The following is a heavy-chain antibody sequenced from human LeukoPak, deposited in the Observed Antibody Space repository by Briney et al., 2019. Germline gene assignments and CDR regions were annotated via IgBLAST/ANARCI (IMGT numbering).Heavy chain of an antibody. J-gene: IGHJ4*02. D-gene: IGHD2-2*01. CDR2: IIPIFGTA. Sequence: SVKVSCKASGGTFSSYAISWVRQAPGQGLGWMGGIIPIFGTANYAQKFQGRVTITADESTSTAYMELSSLRSEDTAVYYCARVRDQLLLFGSFDYWGQGTLVTVSS. CDR3: ARVRDQLLLFGSFDY. V-gene: IGHV1-69*01. CDR1: GGTFSSYA.